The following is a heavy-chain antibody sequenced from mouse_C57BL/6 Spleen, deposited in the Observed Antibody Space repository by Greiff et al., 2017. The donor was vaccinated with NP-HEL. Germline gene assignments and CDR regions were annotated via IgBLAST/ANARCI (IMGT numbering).Heavy chain of an antibody. CDR3: ARSRLSWFAY. CDR1: GYTFTSYW. Sequence: QVQLQQPGAELVMPGASVKLSCKASGYTFTSYWMHWVKQRPGQGLEWIGEIDPSDSYTNYNQKFKGQSTLTVDKSSSTAYMQRSSLTSEDSAVYYCARSRLSWFAYWGQGTLVTVSA. CDR2: IDPSDSYT. V-gene: IGHV1-69*01. D-gene: IGHD3-2*02. J-gene: IGHJ3*01.